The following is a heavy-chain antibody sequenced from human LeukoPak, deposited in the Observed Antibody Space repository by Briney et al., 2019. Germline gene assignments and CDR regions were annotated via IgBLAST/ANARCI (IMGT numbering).Heavy chain of an antibody. V-gene: IGHV3-48*03. CDR1: GFTFSNYK. Sequence: GSLRLSCAASGFTFSNYKMNWVRQAPGKGLEWVSYISSSGSIIYHSDSVKGRFTISRDNAKNSLYLQMNSLRAEDTAVYYCARDFGYFWGQGTLVTVSS. CDR2: ISSSGSII. CDR3: ARDFGYF. J-gene: IGHJ4*02. D-gene: IGHD3-10*01.